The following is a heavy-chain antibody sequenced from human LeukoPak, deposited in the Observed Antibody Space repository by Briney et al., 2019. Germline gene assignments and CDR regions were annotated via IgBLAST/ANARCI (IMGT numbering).Heavy chain of an antibody. CDR3: AKGETYCRGDCYSSQANYFDY. J-gene: IGHJ4*02. Sequence: GGSLRLSCAASGFTFSSYAMSWVRQAPGKGLEWVSAISGSGGSTYYADSVKGRFTISRDNSKNTLYLQMNSLRAEDTAVYYCAKGETYCRGDCYSSQANYFDYWGQGTLVTVSS. CDR1: GFTFSSYA. CDR2: ISGSGGST. V-gene: IGHV3-23*01. D-gene: IGHD2-21*02.